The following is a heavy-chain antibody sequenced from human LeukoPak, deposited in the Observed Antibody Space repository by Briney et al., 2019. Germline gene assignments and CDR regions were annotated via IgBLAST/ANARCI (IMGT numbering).Heavy chain of an antibody. CDR2: ISRSSSYT. CDR1: GFTFSDYY. D-gene: IGHD6-19*01. J-gene: IGHJ5*02. Sequence: PGRSLRLSCAPSGFTFSDYYMSCIRQAPGRGLEWISHISRSSSYTNYADSVKGRFSVSRDHAKNSLYLQMNSLRAEDTAVYYCARVVAGRYQDLWGQGTLVAVSS. CDR3: ARVVAGRYQDL. V-gene: IGHV3-11*05.